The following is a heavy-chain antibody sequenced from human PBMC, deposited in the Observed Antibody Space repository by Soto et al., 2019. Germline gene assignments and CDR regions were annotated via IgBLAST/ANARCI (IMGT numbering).Heavy chain of an antibody. D-gene: IGHD6-13*01. Sequence: EVQLVESGGDLVQPGGSLRLSCAASGFIFSDYTMTWVRQAPGRGLEFVSHISSSGGAIFYAESVKGRFTVSRDNAKNSLYLQMNSLRDEDTAVYFCARDHGGSTWFVGAYYFFGMDVWGQGTAVTVSS. V-gene: IGHV3-48*02. CDR2: ISSSGGAI. CDR1: GFIFSDYT. CDR3: ARDHGGSTWFVGAYYFFGMDV. J-gene: IGHJ6*02.